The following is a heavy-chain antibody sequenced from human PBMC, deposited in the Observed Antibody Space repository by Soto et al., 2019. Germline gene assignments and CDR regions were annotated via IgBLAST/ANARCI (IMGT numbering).Heavy chain of an antibody. CDR3: AREPAYYYDSSGYSAPFGY. D-gene: IGHD3-22*01. J-gene: IGHJ4*02. CDR2: ISYDGSNK. V-gene: IGHV3-30-3*01. Sequence: QVQLVESGGGVVQPGRSLRLSCAASGFTFSNYAMHWVRQAPGKGLEWVAVISYDGSNKYYADSVKGRFTISRDNSKNTLYLQMNSLRAADTAVYYCAREPAYYYDSSGYSAPFGYWGQGTLVTVSS. CDR1: GFTFSNYA.